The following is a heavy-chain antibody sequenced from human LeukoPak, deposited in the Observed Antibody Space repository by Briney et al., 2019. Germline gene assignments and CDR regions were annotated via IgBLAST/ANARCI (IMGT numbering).Heavy chain of an antibody. J-gene: IGHJ6*03. D-gene: IGHD5-18*01. CDR1: GYSISGGYY. CDR2: IYHSGST. V-gene: IGHV4-38-2*02. CDR3: ASGSYGLGYYYYMDV. Sequence: PSETLSLPCTVSGYSISGGYYWGWIRQPAGKGLEWIRSIYHSGSTYYNPSLKSRVTISVDTSKNQFSLKLSSVTAADTAVYYCASGSYGLGYYYYMDVWGKGTTVTVSS.